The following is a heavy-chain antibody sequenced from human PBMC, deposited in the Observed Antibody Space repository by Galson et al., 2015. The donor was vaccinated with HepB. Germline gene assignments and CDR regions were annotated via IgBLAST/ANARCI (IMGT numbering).Heavy chain of an antibody. CDR2: ISGSGGST. CDR3: AKAAYSSSSVGEWYYYYYGMDV. Sequence: SLRLSCAASGFTFSSYAMSWVRQAPGKGLEWVSAISGSGGSTYYADSVKGRFTISRDNSKNTLYLQMNSLRAEDTAVYYCAKAAYSSSSVGEWYYYYYGMDVWGQGTTVTVSS. J-gene: IGHJ6*02. D-gene: IGHD6-6*01. CDR1: GFTFSSYA. V-gene: IGHV3-23*01.